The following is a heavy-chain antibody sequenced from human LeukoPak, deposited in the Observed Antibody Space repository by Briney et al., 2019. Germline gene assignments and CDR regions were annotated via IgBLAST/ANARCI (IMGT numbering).Heavy chain of an antibody. V-gene: IGHV3-23*01. CDR1: GFTFSSYA. Sequence: PGGSLRLSCAASGFTFSSYAMSWVRQAPGKGLEWVSAISGSGGSTYYADSVKGRFTISRDNSKNTLYLQMNSLRAEDTAVYYCAKDGDDSSGYYYIRYFDYWGQGTLVTVSS. CDR2: ISGSGGST. D-gene: IGHD3-22*01. CDR3: AKDGDDSSGYYYIRYFDY. J-gene: IGHJ4*02.